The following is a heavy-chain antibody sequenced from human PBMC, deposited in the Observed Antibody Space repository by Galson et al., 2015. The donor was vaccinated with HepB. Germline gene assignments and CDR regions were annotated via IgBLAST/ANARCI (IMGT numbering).Heavy chain of an antibody. CDR3: ARSTHIVVVPAAIDPNYYYYYCMDV. CDR2: IIPIFGTA. J-gene: IGHJ6*03. CDR1: GGAFSSYA. V-gene: IGHV1-69*13. Sequence: SVKVSCKASGGAFSSYAISWVRQAPGQGLEWMGGIIPIFGTANYAQKFQGRVTITADESTSTAYMELSSLRSEDTAVYYCARSTHIVVVPAAIDPNYYYYYCMDVWGKGTTVTVSS. D-gene: IGHD2-2*01.